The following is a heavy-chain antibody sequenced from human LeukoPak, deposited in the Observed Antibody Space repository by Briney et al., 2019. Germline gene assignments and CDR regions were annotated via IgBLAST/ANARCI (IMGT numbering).Heavy chain of an antibody. D-gene: IGHD2-8*01. CDR2: ISGNTANT. V-gene: IGHV3-23*01. J-gene: IGHJ4*02. Sequence: GGSLRLSCAASEFTFSSYGMSWVRQAPGKGLEWVSWISGNTANTYYADSVQGRFSISRDNSKNTLYLQMYSLRAEDTAIYYCARDCTNGVCPDYWGQGTLVTVSS. CDR1: EFTFSSYG. CDR3: ARDCTNGVCPDY.